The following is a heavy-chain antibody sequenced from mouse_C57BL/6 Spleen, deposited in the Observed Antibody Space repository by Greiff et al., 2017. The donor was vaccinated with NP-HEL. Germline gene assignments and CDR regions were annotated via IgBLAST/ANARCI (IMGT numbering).Heavy chain of an antibody. J-gene: IGHJ4*01. CDR2: IYPGDGDT. CDR3: ARSGDYDDYAMDY. Sequence: QVQLQQSGPELVKPGASVKISCKASGYAFSSSWMNWVKQRPGKGLEWIGRIYPGDGDTNYNGKFKGKATLTADKSSSTAYMQRSSLTSEDSAVYFCARSGDYDDYAMDYWGQGTSVTVSS. D-gene: IGHD2-4*01. V-gene: IGHV1-82*01. CDR1: GYAFSSSW.